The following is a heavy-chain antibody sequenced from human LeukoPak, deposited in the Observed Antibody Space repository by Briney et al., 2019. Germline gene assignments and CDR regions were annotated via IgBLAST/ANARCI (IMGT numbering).Heavy chain of an antibody. J-gene: IGHJ5*02. CDR1: GGSFSGYY. CDR2: IYYSGST. D-gene: IGHD6-19*01. V-gene: IGHV4-59*01. CDR3: ARAAVAGRGPWFDP. Sequence: SETLSLTCAVYGGSFSGYYWSWIRQPPGKGLEWIGYIYYSGSTNYNPSLKSRVTISVDTSKNQFSLKLSSVTAADTAVYYCARAAVAGRGPWFDPWGQGTLVTVSS.